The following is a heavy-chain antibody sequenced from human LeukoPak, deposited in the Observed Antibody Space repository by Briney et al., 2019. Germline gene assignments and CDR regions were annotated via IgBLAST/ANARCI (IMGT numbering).Heavy chain of an antibody. CDR2: INPSGGDT. J-gene: IGHJ4*02. CDR1: GYTFTSYY. D-gene: IGHD2-21*02. V-gene: IGHV1-46*01. CDR3: ARTYCAEDCSIRYFDY. Sequence: ASVKVSCKASGYTFTSYYMHWVRQAPGQGLEWMGIINPSGGDTKYAQKFQGRVTLTRDKSTSTVYMELSSLTSDDTAVYYCARTYCAEDCSIRYFDYWGQGTLVTISS.